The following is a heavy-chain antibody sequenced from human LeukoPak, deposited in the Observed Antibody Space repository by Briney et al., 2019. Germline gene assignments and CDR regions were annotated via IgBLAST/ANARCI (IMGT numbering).Heavy chain of an antibody. Sequence: GGSLRLSCAASGFTFSSYSMNWVRQAPGKGPEWVSYISSSSSTIYYADSVKGRFTISRDNAKNSLYLQMNSLRAEDTAVYYCARELYDSSGYYARADYWGQGTLVTVSS. CDR1: GFTFSSYS. D-gene: IGHD3-22*01. J-gene: IGHJ4*02. CDR3: ARELYDSSGYYARADY. V-gene: IGHV3-48*01. CDR2: ISSSSSTI.